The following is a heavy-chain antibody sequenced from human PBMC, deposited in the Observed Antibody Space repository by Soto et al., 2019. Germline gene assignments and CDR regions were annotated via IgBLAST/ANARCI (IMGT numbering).Heavy chain of an antibody. J-gene: IGHJ6*02. D-gene: IGHD5-18*01. CDR3: AASPDTAMVTGYYYGMDV. Sequence: PSETLSLTCAVSGGSISSGGYSWSWIRQPPGKGLEWIGEINHSGSTNYNPSLKSRVTISVDTSKNQFSLKLSSVTAADTAVYYCAASPDTAMVTGYYYGMDVWGQGTTVTVSS. V-gene: IGHV4-30-2*01. CDR1: GGSISSGGYS. CDR2: INHSGST.